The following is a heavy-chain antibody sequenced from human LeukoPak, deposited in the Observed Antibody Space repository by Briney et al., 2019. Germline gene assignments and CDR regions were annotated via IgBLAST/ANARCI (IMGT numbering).Heavy chain of an antibody. CDR1: GFTFSSYA. J-gene: IGHJ4*02. CDR3: ARTAGGSYDGYFDY. D-gene: IGHD1-26*01. CDR2: ISYDGSNK. V-gene: IGHV3-30-3*01. Sequence: GRSLRLSCAASGFTFSSYAMHWVRQAPGKGLEWVAVISYDGSNKYYADSVKGRFTISRDNSKNTLYLQMNSLRAEDTAVYYCARTAGGSYDGYFDYWGQGTLVTVSS.